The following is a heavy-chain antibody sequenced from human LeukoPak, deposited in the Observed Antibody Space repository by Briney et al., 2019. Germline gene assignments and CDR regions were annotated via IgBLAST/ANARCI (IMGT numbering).Heavy chain of an antibody. Sequence: MTSETLSLTCTVSGGSISSYYWSWIRQPPGKGLEWIGYIYYSGSTNYNPSLKSRVTISVDTSKNQFSLKLSSVTAADTAVYYCARGSGYCSGGSCRVMGYFDYWGQGTLVTVSS. J-gene: IGHJ4*02. D-gene: IGHD2-15*01. V-gene: IGHV4-59*01. CDR1: GGSISSYY. CDR2: IYYSGST. CDR3: ARGSGYCSGGSCRVMGYFDY.